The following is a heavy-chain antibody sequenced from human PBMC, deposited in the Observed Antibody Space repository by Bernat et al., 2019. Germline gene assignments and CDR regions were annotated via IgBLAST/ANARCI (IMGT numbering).Heavy chain of an antibody. Sequence: VQLVESGGGLVKPGGSLRLSCAASGFTFSNAWLSWVRQAPGKGREGVGRIKGKTDGGPPDYAAPVKGRFTISRDDSKNTLYLQMNSLKTEDTAVYYCTTTYYYDSSGYYSPWYFDYWGQGTLVTVSS. J-gene: IGHJ4*02. CDR2: IKGKTDGGPP. D-gene: IGHD3-22*01. CDR3: TTTYYYDSSGYYSPWYFDY. CDR1: GFTFSNAW. V-gene: IGHV3-15*01.